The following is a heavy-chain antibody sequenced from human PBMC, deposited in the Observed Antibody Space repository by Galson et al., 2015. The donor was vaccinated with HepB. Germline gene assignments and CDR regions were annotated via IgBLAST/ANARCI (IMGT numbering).Heavy chain of an antibody. J-gene: IGHJ6*02. CDR1: GFTFSSYA. Sequence: SLRLSCAASGFTFSSYAMHWVRQAPGKGLEWVAVISYDGSNKYYADSVKGRFTISRDNSKNTLYLQMNSLRAEDTAVYYCARDRVGGVYYYDSSGYYHGYYYGMDVWGQGTTVTVSS. CDR3: ARDRVGGVYYYDSSGYYHGYYYGMDV. V-gene: IGHV3-30-3*01. D-gene: IGHD3-22*01. CDR2: ISYDGSNK.